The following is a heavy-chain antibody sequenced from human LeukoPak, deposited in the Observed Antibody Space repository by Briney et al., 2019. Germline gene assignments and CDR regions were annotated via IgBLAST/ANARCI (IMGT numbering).Heavy chain of an antibody. Sequence: GGSLRLSCAASGFTFRSYAMSWVRQAPGKGLEWVSSISGSGAGTYYADSVKGRFTVSRDNSKNTLYLQMNSLRAGDTAVYYCAKDPEGGSGSPWYFEYWGQGTLATVSS. CDR2: ISGSGAGT. V-gene: IGHV3-23*01. CDR3: AKDPEGGSGSPWYFEY. CDR1: GFTFRSYA. D-gene: IGHD3-10*01. J-gene: IGHJ4*02.